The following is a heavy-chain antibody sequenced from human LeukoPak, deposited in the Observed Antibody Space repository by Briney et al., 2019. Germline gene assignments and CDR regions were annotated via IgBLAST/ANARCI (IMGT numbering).Heavy chain of an antibody. V-gene: IGHV4-59*01. D-gene: IGHD3-22*01. J-gene: IGHJ6*03. CDR1: GGSISGYY. CDR3: ARVTYDSSGYYHTYYYYVDV. Sequence: SETLSLTCTVSGGSISGYYLTWLRQPPGKGLEWIGYIYSSGSTKYNPSLKSRVTISVDTSKNQFSLNLSSVTAADTAVYYCARVTYDSSGYYHTYYYYVDVWGNGTTVTVSS. CDR2: IYSSGST.